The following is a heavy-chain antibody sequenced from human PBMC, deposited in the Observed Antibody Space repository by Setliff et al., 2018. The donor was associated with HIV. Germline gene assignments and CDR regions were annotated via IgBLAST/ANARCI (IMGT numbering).Heavy chain of an antibody. V-gene: IGHV3-7*03. Sequence: PGGSLRLSCAASGFAFNNFWMTWVRQAPGKGLEWVANIKQDGSEKYYVDSVEGRFTISRDNAKNSLYLEMNSLRAEDTAVYSCARGDRALDVWGEGTTVTVSS. CDR1: GFAFNNFW. CDR2: IKQDGSEK. J-gene: IGHJ6*04. CDR3: ARGDRALDV.